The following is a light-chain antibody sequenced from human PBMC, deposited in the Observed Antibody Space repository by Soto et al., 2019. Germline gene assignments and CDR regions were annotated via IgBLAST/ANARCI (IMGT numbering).Light chain of an antibody. V-gene: IGKV1-12*01. Sequence: DIQMTQSPSTLSASVGDRVTITCRASQSIGSWLAWYQQKPGKAPKLLIFTGSLLHSGVPPRFSGSGSGTDFTLTISSLQPEDFATYYCQQTLSFPPTFGQGTKV. CDR3: QQTLSFPPT. CDR2: TGS. J-gene: IGKJ1*01. CDR1: QSIGSW.